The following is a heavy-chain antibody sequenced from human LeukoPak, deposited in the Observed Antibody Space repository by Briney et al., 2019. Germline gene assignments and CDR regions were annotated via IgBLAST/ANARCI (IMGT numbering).Heavy chain of an antibody. D-gene: IGHD7-27*01. V-gene: IGHV4-38-2*02. Sequence: SETLSLTCSVSGYSISSGFYWGWIRQPPGKGLEWIGSIFHSGSTYYNPSLKSRVTISVDTSKNQFSLKLSSVTAADTAVYYCARGELLTGFYYYYMDVWGKGTTVTVSS. CDR3: ARGELLTGFYYYYMDV. J-gene: IGHJ6*03. CDR1: GYSISSGFY. CDR2: IFHSGST.